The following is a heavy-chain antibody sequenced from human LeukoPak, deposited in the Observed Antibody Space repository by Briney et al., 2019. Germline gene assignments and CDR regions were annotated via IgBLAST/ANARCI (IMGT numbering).Heavy chain of an antibody. D-gene: IGHD1-1*01. Sequence: PSETLSLTCAVSGGSISSSNWWSWVRQPPGKGLEWIGEIYHTGPTNYSPSLNSRLTMSVDTSYNQFSLKLSSLTAADTAIYYCARRLLTTGTTGGLDVWGQGTTVTVSS. J-gene: IGHJ6*02. CDR1: GGSISSSNW. V-gene: IGHV4-4*02. CDR2: IYHTGPT. CDR3: ARRLLTTGTTGGLDV.